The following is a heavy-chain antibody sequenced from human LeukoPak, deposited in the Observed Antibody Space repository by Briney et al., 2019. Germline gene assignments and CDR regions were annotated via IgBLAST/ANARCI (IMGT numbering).Heavy chain of an antibody. V-gene: IGHV4-34*01. D-gene: IGHD2-15*01. J-gene: IGHJ6*02. CDR1: GGSFRGYY. CDR3: ARGGYCSGGSCYSPPGDYYYYGMDV. Sequence: SETLSLTCAVYGGSFRGYYWSWIRQPPGKGLEWIGEINHSGSTNYNPSLKSRVTISVDTSKNQFSLKLSSVTAADTAVYYCARGGYCSGGSCYSPPGDYYYYGMDVWGQGTTVTVSS. CDR2: INHSGST.